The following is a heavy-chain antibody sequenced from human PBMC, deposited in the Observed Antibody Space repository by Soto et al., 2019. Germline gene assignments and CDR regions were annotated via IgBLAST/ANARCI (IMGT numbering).Heavy chain of an antibody. CDR1: GFTFSSYS. CDR2: ISSSSSYI. CDR3: AGDIVVVPAARYDY. V-gene: IGHV3-21*01. Sequence: EVQLVESGGGLVQPGGSLRLSCAASGFTFSSYSMNWVRQAPGKGLEWVSSISSSSSYIYYADSVKGRFTISRDNAKNSLYLQMNSLRAEDTAVYYCAGDIVVVPAARYDYWGQGTLVTVSS. D-gene: IGHD2-2*01. J-gene: IGHJ4*02.